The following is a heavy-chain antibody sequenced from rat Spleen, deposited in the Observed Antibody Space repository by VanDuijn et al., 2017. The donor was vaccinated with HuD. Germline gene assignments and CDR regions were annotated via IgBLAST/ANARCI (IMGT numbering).Heavy chain of an antibody. J-gene: IGHJ3*01. CDR1: GFIFSNFG. CDR2: ISPNGGST. D-gene: IGHD3-1*01. CDR3: ATLTPLFAY. Sequence: EVQLVESGGGLVQPGRSLKLSCTASGFIFSNFGMHWFRQAPTKGLEWVASISPNGGSTYYRDSVKGRFTISRDNAKSTLYLQMDSLRSEDTATCYCATLTPLFAYWGQGTLVTVSS. V-gene: IGHV5-19*01.